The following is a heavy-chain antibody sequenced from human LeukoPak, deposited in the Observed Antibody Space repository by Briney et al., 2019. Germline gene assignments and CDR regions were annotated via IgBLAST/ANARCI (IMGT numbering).Heavy chain of an antibody. CDR2: IDHSGST. Sequence: PSETLSLTCAVYGGSFRGYYWSWIRQPPGKGLEWIGEIDHSGSTNYNPSLKSRVTISVDTSKNQFSLKLSSVTAADTAVYYCARDSGSYRRGFDYWGQGTLVTVSS. CDR3: ARDSGSYRRGFDY. V-gene: IGHV4-34*01. J-gene: IGHJ4*02. D-gene: IGHD1-26*01. CDR1: GGSFRGYY.